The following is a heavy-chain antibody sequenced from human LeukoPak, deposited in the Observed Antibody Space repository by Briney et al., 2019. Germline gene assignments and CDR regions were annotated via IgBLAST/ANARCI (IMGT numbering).Heavy chain of an antibody. CDR3: AREGYYSYLDY. D-gene: IGHD2/OR15-2a*01. V-gene: IGHV3-30*14. CDR1: GFTFSSYA. J-gene: IGHJ4*02. Sequence: GGSLRLSCAASGFTFSSYAMHWVRQAPGKGLEWVAVISYDGSNKYYADSVKGRFTISRDDSKNTLYLQMNSLRAEDTAVYYCAREGYYSYLDYWGQGTLVTVSS. CDR2: ISYDGSNK.